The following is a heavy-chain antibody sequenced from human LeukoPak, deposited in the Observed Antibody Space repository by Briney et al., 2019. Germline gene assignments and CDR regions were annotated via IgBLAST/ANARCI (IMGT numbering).Heavy chain of an antibody. D-gene: IGHD1-26*01. CDR1: GGSISSSSYY. CDR3: ARVGRAAIVGAPYFDY. V-gene: IGHV4-39*07. CDR2: IYYSGST. J-gene: IGHJ4*02. Sequence: SETLSLTCTVSGGSISSSSYYWGWIRQPPGKGLEWIGSIYYSGSTYYNPSLKSRVTISVDTSKNQFSLKLSSVTAADTAVYYCARVGRAAIVGAPYFDYWGQGTLVTVSS.